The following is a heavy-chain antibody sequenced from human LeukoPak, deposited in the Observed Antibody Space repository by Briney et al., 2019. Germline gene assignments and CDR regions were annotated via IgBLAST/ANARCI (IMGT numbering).Heavy chain of an antibody. D-gene: IGHD2-21*02. J-gene: IGHJ4*02. CDR2: IKAKIDGGTT. CDR3: TASMSRGVTAARN. V-gene: IGHV3-15*01. CDR1: GFTFSSYW. Sequence: PGGSLRLSCAASGFTFSSYWMSWVRQAPGKGLEWIGRIKAKIDGGTTAYAAPVNGRFTISRDDSQNMLFLHMNSPETEDAALYYCTASMSRGVTAARNWGQGTLVTVSS.